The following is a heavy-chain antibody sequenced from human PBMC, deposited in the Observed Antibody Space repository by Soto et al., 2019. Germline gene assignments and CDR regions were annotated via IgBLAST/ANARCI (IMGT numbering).Heavy chain of an antibody. D-gene: IGHD3-22*01. CDR2: IKAGNGNT. J-gene: IGHJ3*02. Sequence: GAAVKFSCKASGYTFTSYAMHWVRQAPGQRLECMGWIKAGNGNTKYSQKFQGRVTITRDTSASTAYMELSSLRSEDTAVYYCARECLFAIDAFDIWGQGTMVTDSS. CDR1: GYTFTSYA. V-gene: IGHV1-3*01. CDR3: ARECLFAIDAFDI.